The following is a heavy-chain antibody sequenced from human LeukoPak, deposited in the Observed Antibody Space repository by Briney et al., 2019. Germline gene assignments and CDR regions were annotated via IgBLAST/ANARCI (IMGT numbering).Heavy chain of an antibody. CDR1: GGSISSYY. D-gene: IGHD6-13*01. CDR2: IYYSGST. Sequence: PSETLSLTCTVPGGSISSYYWSWIRQPPGKGLEWIGYIYYSGSTNYNPSLKSRVTISVDTSKNQFSLKLSSVTAADTAVYYCARESHSSSLDYWGQGTLVTVSS. V-gene: IGHV4-59*01. CDR3: ARESHSSSLDY. J-gene: IGHJ4*02.